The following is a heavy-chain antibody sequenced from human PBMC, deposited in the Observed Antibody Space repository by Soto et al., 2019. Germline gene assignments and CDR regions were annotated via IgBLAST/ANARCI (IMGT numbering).Heavy chain of an antibody. D-gene: IGHD2-21*02. CDR2: IYLTGTT. J-gene: IGHJ6*02. CDR1: GDSITSNSYF. CDR3: ARDLWGYCGTDCYPLDV. Sequence: SETLSLTCTVSGDSITSNSYFWAWIRQPPGKGLEWIGCIYLTGTTYYNPSLKSRVTISVDMSQNQFSLNLNYVTAADTAVYYCARDLWGYCGTDCYPLDVWGQGTTVTVSS. V-gene: IGHV4-39*07.